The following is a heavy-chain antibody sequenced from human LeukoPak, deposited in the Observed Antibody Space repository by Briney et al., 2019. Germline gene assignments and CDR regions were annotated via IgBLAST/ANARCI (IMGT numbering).Heavy chain of an antibody. CDR1: GGSFSGYY. D-gene: IGHD3-16*02. CDR3: ARQRYDYVWGSYPTDAFDI. CDR2: IYYSGST. Sequence: SETLSVTCAVYGGSFSGYYWSWIRQPPGNGLEWIGYIYYSGSTNYNPSLKSRVTISVDTSKNQFSLKLSSVTAADTAVYYCARQRYDYVWGSYPTDAFDIWGQGTMVTVSS. V-gene: IGHV4-59*08. J-gene: IGHJ3*02.